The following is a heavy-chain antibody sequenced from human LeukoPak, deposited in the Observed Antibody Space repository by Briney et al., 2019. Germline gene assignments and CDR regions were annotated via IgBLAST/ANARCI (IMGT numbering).Heavy chain of an antibody. CDR1: GYTFTSYA. Sequence: SVKVSCKASGYTFTSYAISWVRQAPGQGLEWMGRIIPILGIANYAQKFQGRATITADKSTSTAYMELSSLRSEDTAVYYCARLRGRAAAGTGWFDPWGQGTLVTVSS. CDR3: ARLRGRAAAGTGWFDP. J-gene: IGHJ5*02. D-gene: IGHD6-13*01. V-gene: IGHV1-69*04. CDR2: IIPILGIA.